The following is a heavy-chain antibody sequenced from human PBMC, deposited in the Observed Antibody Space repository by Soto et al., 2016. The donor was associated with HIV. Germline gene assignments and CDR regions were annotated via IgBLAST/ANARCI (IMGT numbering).Heavy chain of an antibody. J-gene: IGHJ4*02. CDR1: GFTFSSYA. CDR3: ARGLRARTNTPGPFDY. V-gene: IGHV3-23*01. CDR2: SSGSGTFT. Sequence: EVQLLESGGGLVKSGGPVRLSCTASGFTFSSYAMNWVRQAPGKGPEWVSGSSGSGTFTYYEDSVKGRFTISRDNSKNTVFLQMNSLRAEDTAVYYCARGLRARTNTPGPFDYWGQGTLVTVSS.